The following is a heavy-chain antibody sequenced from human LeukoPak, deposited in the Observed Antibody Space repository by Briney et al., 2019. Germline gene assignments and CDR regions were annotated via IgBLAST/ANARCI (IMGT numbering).Heavy chain of an antibody. D-gene: IGHD6-13*01. CDR3: ARGQGPRMGSSWYYFDY. Sequence: PGGSLRLSCAASGFTFSSYSMNWVRQAPGKGLEWVSYNSSSTTTIYYADSVEGRFTISRDNAKNSLYLQMNSLRAEDTAVYYCARGQGPRMGSSWYYFDYWGQGTLVSVSS. CDR1: GFTFSSYS. V-gene: IGHV3-48*01. J-gene: IGHJ4*02. CDR2: NSSSTTTI.